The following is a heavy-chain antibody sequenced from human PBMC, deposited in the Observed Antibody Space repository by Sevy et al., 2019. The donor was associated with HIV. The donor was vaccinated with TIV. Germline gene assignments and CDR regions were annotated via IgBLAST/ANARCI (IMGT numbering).Heavy chain of an antibody. D-gene: IGHD3-3*01. CDR1: GFTFSNAW. Sequence: GGYLRLSCAASGFTFSNAWMSWVRQAPGKGLEWVGRIKSKTDGGTTDYAAPVKGRFTISRDDSKNTLYLQMNSLKTEDTAVYYCIANYDFWSGYYPPDYWGQGTLVTVSS. V-gene: IGHV3-15*01. CDR3: IANYDFWSGYYPPDY. J-gene: IGHJ4*02. CDR2: IKSKTDGGTT.